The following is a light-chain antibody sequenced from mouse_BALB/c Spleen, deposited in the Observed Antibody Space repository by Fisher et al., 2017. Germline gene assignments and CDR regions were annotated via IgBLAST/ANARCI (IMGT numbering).Light chain of an antibody. CDR1: SSVSY. J-gene: IGKJ5*01. Sequence: IVMTQSTAIIAASPGEKVTMTCSASSSVSYMHWYQQKSGTSPKRWIYDTSKLASGVPARFSGSGSGTYYSLTISSMEAEDAATYYCQQWSSNPLTFGAGTKLELK. V-gene: IGKV4-59*01. CDR3: QQWSSNPLT. CDR2: DTS.